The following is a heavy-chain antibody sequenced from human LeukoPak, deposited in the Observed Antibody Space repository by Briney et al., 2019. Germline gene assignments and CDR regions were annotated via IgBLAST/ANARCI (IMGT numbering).Heavy chain of an antibody. D-gene: IGHD3-10*01. J-gene: IGHJ4*02. Sequence: GGSLRLSCVASGFIFTYSNLNWVRQAPGKGLEWVSSISRSGGSTYYADSVKGRFTISRDNSKNTLYLQMNSLRAEDTAVYYCAKDWTGYGSGSYLDYWGQGTLVTVSS. CDR1: GFIFTYSN. V-gene: IGHV3-21*01. CDR3: AKDWTGYGSGSYLDY. CDR2: ISRSGGST.